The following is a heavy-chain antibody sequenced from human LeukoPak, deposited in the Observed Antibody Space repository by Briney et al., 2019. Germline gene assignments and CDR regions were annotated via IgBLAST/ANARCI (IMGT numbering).Heavy chain of an antibody. J-gene: IGHJ5*02. CDR2: ISSSGSTI. V-gene: IGHV3-48*03. Sequence: GGSLRLSCAASGFTFSSYEMNWVRQAPGKGLEWVSYISSSGSTIYYADSVKGRFTISRDNAKNSLYLQMNSLRAEDTAVYYCARGYCSGGTCYSWTFDPWGQGTLVTVSS. D-gene: IGHD2-15*01. CDR1: GFTFSSYE. CDR3: ARGYCSGGTCYSWTFDP.